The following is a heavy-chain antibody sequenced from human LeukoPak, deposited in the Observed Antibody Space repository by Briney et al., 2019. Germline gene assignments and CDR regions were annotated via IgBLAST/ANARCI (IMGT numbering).Heavy chain of an antibody. CDR3: ARAPYDISGSSPYYFDS. CDR1: GFTFSDHY. J-gene: IGHJ4*02. D-gene: IGHD3-22*01. Sequence: GGSLRLSCAVSGFTFSDHYMVWVRQAPGKGLEWVGPSRNKANGYTTEYAASVKGRFTISRDDSKNSLYLQMNSLKTEDTAVYYCARAPYDISGSSPYYFDSWGQGTLVTVSS. CDR2: SRNKANGYTT. V-gene: IGHV3-72*01.